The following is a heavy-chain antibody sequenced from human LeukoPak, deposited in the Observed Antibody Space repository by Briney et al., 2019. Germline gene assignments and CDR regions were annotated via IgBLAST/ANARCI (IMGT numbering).Heavy chain of an antibody. CDR2: IWYDGSDK. V-gene: IGHV3-33*01. Sequence: GRSLRLSCAAAGFTFSSYGMHWVRQAPGKGLEWVAVIWYDGSDKYYADSVKGRFTISRENSKNTLYLQMNSLRAEDTAVYYCAREITVTSTTYFDYWGQGTLVTVSS. CDR1: GFTFSSYG. CDR3: AREITVTSTTYFDY. D-gene: IGHD4-17*01. J-gene: IGHJ4*02.